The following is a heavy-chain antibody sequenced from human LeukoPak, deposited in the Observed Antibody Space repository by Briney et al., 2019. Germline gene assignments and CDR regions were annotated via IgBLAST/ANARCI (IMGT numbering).Heavy chain of an antibody. V-gene: IGHV3-23*01. CDR2: ISGSGGSR. CDR1: GFTFSSYD. Sequence: GGSLRLSCAASGFTFSSYDMSWVRQAPGKGMGWVSAISGSGGSRYYAVSLKRRFTISRDNSKNTLYLQMNSLRAEDTAVYYCAKGMEDYYYRSGRQPYYYYCMDFWVKGTTVTVSS. D-gene: IGHD3-10*01. CDR3: AKGMEDYYYRSGRQPYYYYCMDF. J-gene: IGHJ6*04.